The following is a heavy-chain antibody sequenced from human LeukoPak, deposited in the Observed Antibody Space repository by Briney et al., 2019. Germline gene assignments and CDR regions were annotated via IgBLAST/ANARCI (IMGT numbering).Heavy chain of an antibody. Sequence: SETLSLTCAVYGGSFSGYYWSWIRQPPGKGLEWIGEINHSGSTNYNPSLKSRVTISADASKNLFSLKLTSVTAADTAVYYCARSGSYSFWFDPWGQGTLVTVSS. D-gene: IGHD1-26*01. CDR2: INHSGST. CDR3: ARSGSYSFWFDP. CDR1: GGSFSGYY. J-gene: IGHJ5*02. V-gene: IGHV4-34*01.